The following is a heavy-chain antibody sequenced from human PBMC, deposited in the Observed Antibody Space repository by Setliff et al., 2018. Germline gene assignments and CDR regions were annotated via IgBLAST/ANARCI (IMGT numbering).Heavy chain of an antibody. D-gene: IGHD3-9*01. V-gene: IGHV1-18*01. J-gene: IGHJ6*01. Sequence: ASVKVSCKASGYTFTYFGVSWLRLAPGQGLEWMGWISGHNGETIIEPKFQGRVALTTDTGSDTAHMELRNLRSDDAAIYYCAKEPAISLTEAIRRSYYDYALDVWG. CDR3: AKEPAISLTEAIRRSYYDYALDV. CDR2: ISGHNGET. CDR1: GYTFTYFG.